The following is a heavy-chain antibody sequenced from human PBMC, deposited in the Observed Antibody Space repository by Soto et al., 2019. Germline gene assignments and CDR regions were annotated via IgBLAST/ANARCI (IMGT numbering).Heavy chain of an antibody. D-gene: IGHD3-10*01. J-gene: IGHJ6*03. Sequence: SETLSLTCAVYGGSFSGYYWGWIRQPPGKGLEWIGEINHSGSTNYNPSLKSRVTISVDTSKNQFSLKLSSVTAADTAVYYCAREGRITMVRGALYYYYYYMDVWGKGTTVTVSS. CDR3: AREGRITMVRGALYYYYYYMDV. CDR1: GGSFSGYY. CDR2: INHSGST. V-gene: IGHV4-34*01.